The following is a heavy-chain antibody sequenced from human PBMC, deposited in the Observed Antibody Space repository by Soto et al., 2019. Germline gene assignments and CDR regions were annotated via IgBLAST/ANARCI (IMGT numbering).Heavy chain of an antibody. D-gene: IGHD6-19*01. J-gene: IGHJ4*02. CDR1: GESVSVNSAT. Sequence: LQTLSLTYAISGESVSVNSATWNWIRQSPSRGLEWLGRTYYRSKWYNDYIPSVKSRITINPDTSKNQVSLQLNSVIPEDRAVYYCASEVAGTYYFDYWGQGALVTVSS. CDR2: TYYRSKWYN. CDR3: ASEVAGTYYFDY. V-gene: IGHV6-1*01.